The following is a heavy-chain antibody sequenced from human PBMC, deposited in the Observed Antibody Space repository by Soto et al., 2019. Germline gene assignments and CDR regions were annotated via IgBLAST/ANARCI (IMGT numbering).Heavy chain of an antibody. D-gene: IGHD3-22*01. V-gene: IGHV4-30-2*01. J-gene: IGHJ4*02. CDR3: ARGAPVVNDY. CDR1: GGSISSGGYS. Sequence: QLQLQESGSGLVKPSQTLSLTCAVSGGSISSGGYSWVWLRQPPGKGLEWIWYIYHSGSTYYNPSLKSLVTISVDRSKNQFALKLSSVHSADTAVYYCARGAPVVNDYWGQGTLVTVSS. CDR2: IYHSGST.